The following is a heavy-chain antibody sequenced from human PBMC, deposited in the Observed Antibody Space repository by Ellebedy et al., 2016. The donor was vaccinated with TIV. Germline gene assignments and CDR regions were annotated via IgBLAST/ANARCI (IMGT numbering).Heavy chain of an antibody. Sequence: ASVKVSCXASGYTFTSYYMHWVRQAPGQGLEWMGIINPSGGSTSYAQKFQGRVTMNRDTYTSTVYMELSSLRSEGTAVYYCARDVTIFGVAKYYYYGMDVWGQGTTVTVSS. D-gene: IGHD3-3*01. V-gene: IGHV1-46*01. CDR1: GYTFTSYY. CDR2: INPSGGST. J-gene: IGHJ6*02. CDR3: ARDVTIFGVAKYYYYGMDV.